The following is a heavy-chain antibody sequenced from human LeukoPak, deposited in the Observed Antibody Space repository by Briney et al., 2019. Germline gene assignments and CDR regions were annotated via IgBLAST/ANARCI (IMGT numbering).Heavy chain of an antibody. CDR3: ARDYSNYYFDY. CDR1: GGTFSSYA. J-gene: IGHJ4*02. D-gene: IGHD4-11*01. Sequence: ASVKVSCKASGGTFSSYAISWVRQAPGQGLEWMGGIIPISGTANYAQKFQGRVTITADESTSTAYMELSSLRSEDTAVYYCARDYSNYYFDYWGQGTLVTVSS. CDR2: IIPISGTA. V-gene: IGHV1-69*13.